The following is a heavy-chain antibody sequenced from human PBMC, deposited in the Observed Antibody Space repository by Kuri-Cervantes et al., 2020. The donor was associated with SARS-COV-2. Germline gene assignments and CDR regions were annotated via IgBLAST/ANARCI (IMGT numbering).Heavy chain of an antibody. CDR1: GYSFTSYW. CDR2: IDPSDSYT. Sequence: GGSLRLSCKGSGYSFTSYWISWVRQMPGKGLEWMGRIDPSDSYTNYSPSFQGHVTISADKSISTAYLQWSSLKASDTAMYYYARLIAVAGTPDYWGQGTLVTVSS. CDR3: ARLIAVAGTPDY. J-gene: IGHJ4*02. D-gene: IGHD6-19*01. V-gene: IGHV5-10-1*01.